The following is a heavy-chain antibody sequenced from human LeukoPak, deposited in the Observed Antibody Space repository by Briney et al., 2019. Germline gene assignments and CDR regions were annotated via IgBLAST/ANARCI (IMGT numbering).Heavy chain of an antibody. J-gene: IGHJ4*02. V-gene: IGHV3-48*04. Sequence: PGGSLRLSCAASGFTFSSYAMSWVRQAPGKGLEWVSYISTGGSTISYADSVKGRFTISRDNAKNSLYLQMNSLRAEDTAVYYCAASNIYGYQGGDYWGQGTLVTVSS. D-gene: IGHD5-18*01. CDR1: GFTFSSYA. CDR3: AASNIYGYQGGDY. CDR2: ISTGGSTI.